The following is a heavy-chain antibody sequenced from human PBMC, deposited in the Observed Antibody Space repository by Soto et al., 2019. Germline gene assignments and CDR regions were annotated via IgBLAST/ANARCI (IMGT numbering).Heavy chain of an antibody. CDR2: IRSKANSYAT. D-gene: IGHD1-20*01. V-gene: IGHV3-73*01. J-gene: IGHJ4*02. CDR1: GFTFSGSA. CDR3: TFHYRYNWNYYGY. Sequence: EVQLVESGGGLVQPGGSLKLSCAASGFTFSGSAMHWVRQASGKGLEWVGRIRSKANSYATAYAASVKGRFTIPRDDSKNTAYLQMNSLKTEDTAVYYCTFHYRYNWNYYGYWGQGTLVTVSS.